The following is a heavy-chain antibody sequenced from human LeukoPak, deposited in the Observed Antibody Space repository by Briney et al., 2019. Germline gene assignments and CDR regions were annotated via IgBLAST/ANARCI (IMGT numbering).Heavy chain of an antibody. CDR3: ARAPPPMTTVTMWGYYYYMDV. CDR1: GGSISSYY. V-gene: IGHV4-59*08. D-gene: IGHD4-11*01. Sequence: PSETLSLTCTVSGGSISSYYWSWIRQPPGKGLEWIGYIYYSGSTNYNPSLKSRVTISVDTSKNQFSLKLSSVTAADTAVYYCARAPPPMTTVTMWGYYYYMDVWGKGTTVTVSS. CDR2: IYYSGST. J-gene: IGHJ6*03.